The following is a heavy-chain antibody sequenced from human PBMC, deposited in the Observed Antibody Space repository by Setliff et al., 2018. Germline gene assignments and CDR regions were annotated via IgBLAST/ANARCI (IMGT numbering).Heavy chain of an antibody. Sequence: LSLTCTVSGGAIKSFYWSWIRQAPGKGLEWVGRTRNKVSSYITEYAASVKGRFTISRDDSKSSMFLQMNSLKTEDTAVYYCISLWLGYYGLDVWGQGTTVTVSS. CDR3: ISLWLGYYGLDV. J-gene: IGHJ6*02. CDR2: TRNKVSSYIT. V-gene: IGHV3-72*01. CDR1: GGAIKSFY. D-gene: IGHD5-18*01.